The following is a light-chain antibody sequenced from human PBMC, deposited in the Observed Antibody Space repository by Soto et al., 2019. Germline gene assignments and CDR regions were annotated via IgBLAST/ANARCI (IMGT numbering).Light chain of an antibody. CDR1: QSVSSSY. CDR3: QQYGSSPSLT. Sequence: EIVLTQSPGTLSLSPGERATLSCRASQSVSSSYLAWYQQKPGQAPRLLIDGASSRATGIPDRFSGSGSGTDFTLTISRLETEDFAVYYCQQYGSSPSLTFGGGNKVEIK. CDR2: GAS. J-gene: IGKJ4*01. V-gene: IGKV3-20*01.